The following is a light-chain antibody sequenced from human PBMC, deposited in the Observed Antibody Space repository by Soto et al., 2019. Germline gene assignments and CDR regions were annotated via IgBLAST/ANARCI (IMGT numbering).Light chain of an antibody. J-gene: IGLJ2*01. V-gene: IGLV2-14*01. CDR3: SSYTGSSTVV. CDR2: EVS. Sequence: QSALTQPASVSGSPGQSITISCTGTSSDVGGYNYVCWYQQHPGKAPILMIYEVSNRPSGVSNRFSGSKSGNTASVTSSGLQAEDEAYYCCSSYTGSSTVVFGGGTKLTVL. CDR1: SSDVGGYNY.